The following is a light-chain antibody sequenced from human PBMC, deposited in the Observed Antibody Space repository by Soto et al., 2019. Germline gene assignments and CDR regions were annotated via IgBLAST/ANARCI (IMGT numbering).Light chain of an antibody. CDR2: RNN. J-gene: IGLJ1*01. CDR3: AAWDDSRSGREV. V-gene: IGLV1-47*01. Sequence: QSVLTQPPSASGTPGQRVTISCSGSSSNIGSNYVYWYQQLPGTAPKLLIYRNNQRPSGVPDRFSGSKSGTSASLAISGLRSEDEADYYCAAWDDSRSGREVVGTGTKLTVL. CDR1: SSNIGSNY.